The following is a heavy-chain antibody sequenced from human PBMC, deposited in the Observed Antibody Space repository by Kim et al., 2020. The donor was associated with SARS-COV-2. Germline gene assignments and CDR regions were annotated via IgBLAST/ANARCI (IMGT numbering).Heavy chain of an antibody. CDR1: GLTFSATA. V-gene: IGHV3-73*01. CDR3: IRHIEYTGPSP. Sequence: GGSLRLSCAASGLTFSATAIHWVPQASGRGLEWLGHIRSKSYNYATVYAASVRGRFTVSRDDSKNTAHLLMSNLKTEDTAVYYCIRHIEYTGPSPWGQGSLFTVSS. CDR2: IRSKSYNYAT. J-gene: IGHJ5*02. D-gene: IGHD5-18*01.